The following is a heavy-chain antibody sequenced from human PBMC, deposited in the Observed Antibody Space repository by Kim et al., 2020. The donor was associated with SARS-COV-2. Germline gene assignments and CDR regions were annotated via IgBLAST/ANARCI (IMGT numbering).Heavy chain of an antibody. CDR3: ARDGDIVVVPAHYGMDV. CDR1: GGSISSYY. D-gene: IGHD2-2*01. Sequence: SETLSLTCTVSGGSISSYYWSWIRQPAGKGLEWIGRIYTSGSTNYNPSLKSRVTMSVDTSKNQFSLKLSSVTAADTAVYYCARDGDIVVVPAHYGMDVWGQGTTVTVSS. V-gene: IGHV4-4*07. CDR2: IYTSGST. J-gene: IGHJ6*02.